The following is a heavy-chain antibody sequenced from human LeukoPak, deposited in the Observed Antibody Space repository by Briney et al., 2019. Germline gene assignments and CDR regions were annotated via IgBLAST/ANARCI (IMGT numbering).Heavy chain of an antibody. V-gene: IGHV3-11*06. J-gene: IGHJ5*02. CDR3: ARDPYYCGSGSPQGWFDP. CDR2: ISSSSSYT. CDR1: GFTFSDYY. Sequence: PGGSLRLSCAASGFTFSDYYMSWIRQAPGKGLEWVSYISSSSSYTNYADSVKGRFTISRDNAKNSLYLQMNSLRAEDTAVYYCARDPYYCGSGSPQGWFDPWGQGTLVTVSS. D-gene: IGHD3-10*01.